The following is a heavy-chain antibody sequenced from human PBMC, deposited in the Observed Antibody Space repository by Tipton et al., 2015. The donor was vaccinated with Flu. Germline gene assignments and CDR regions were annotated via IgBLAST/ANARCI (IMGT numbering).Heavy chain of an antibody. CDR3: ARDRGERGYSYEPFDY. Sequence: TLSLTCNVSRDSISSYYWSWIRQAPGKGLEWIGHMYYGGNTNYNPSLKSRVTISFDTSKNQFSLKLSSVTAADTAVYFCARDRGERGYSYEPFDYWGQGTLVTVSS. D-gene: IGHD5-18*01. CDR2: MYYGGNT. J-gene: IGHJ4*02. V-gene: IGHV4-59*01. CDR1: RDSISSYY.